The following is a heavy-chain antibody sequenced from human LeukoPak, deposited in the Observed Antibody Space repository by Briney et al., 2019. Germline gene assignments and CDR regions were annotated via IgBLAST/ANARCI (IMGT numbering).Heavy chain of an antibody. Sequence: GGSLRLSCAASGFTFSSYRMNWVRQAPGKGLEWVSSISSSSSYIYYADSVKGRFTISRDNAKNSLYLQMNSLRAEDTAVYYCARDGVYYDSSRYLYYFDYWGQGTLVTVSS. D-gene: IGHD3-22*01. CDR2: ISSSSSYI. J-gene: IGHJ4*02. V-gene: IGHV3-21*01. CDR3: ARDGVYYDSSRYLYYFDY. CDR1: GFTFSSYR.